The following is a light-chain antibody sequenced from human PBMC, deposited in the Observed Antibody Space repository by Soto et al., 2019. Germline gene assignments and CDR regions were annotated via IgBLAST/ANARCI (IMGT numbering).Light chain of an antibody. J-gene: IGKJ1*01. CDR1: QAIGNE. CDR2: AAS. CDR3: LQDYSYPRT. V-gene: IGKV1-6*01. Sequence: AIQMTQSPSSLSASVGDTVTITCRASQAIGNELGWYQQSPGEAPNLLIHAASSLQSGVPSRFSGSGAGTDFTLTISSLQPEDFASYYCLQDYSYPRTFGQGTKVEIK.